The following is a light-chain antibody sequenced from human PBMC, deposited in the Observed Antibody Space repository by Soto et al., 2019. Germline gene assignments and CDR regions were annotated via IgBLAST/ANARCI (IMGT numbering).Light chain of an antibody. Sequence: DIPMTQSPSSMSASAGDRVTITCRASQSISSYLNWYQQKPGKAPKLLIYAASSLQSGVPSRFSGSGSGTDFTLTISSLQHEDFATYDCQQNYSTTLTFGQGTKVDIK. J-gene: IGKJ1*01. CDR3: QQNYSTTLT. CDR2: AAS. V-gene: IGKV1-39*01. CDR1: QSISSY.